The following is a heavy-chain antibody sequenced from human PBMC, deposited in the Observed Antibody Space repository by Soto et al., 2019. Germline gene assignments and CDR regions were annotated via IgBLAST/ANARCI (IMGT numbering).Heavy chain of an antibody. Sequence: SETLSLTCTVSGGSISSYYWSWIRQPPGKGLEWIGYIYYSGSTNYNPSLKSRVTISVDNSKNTLYLQMNSLRAEDTAVYYCARGVVSSGWYEYFDYWGQGTLVTVSS. CDR2: IYYSGST. V-gene: IGHV4-59*01. D-gene: IGHD6-19*01. CDR1: GGSISSYY. J-gene: IGHJ4*02. CDR3: ARGVVSSGWYEYFDY.